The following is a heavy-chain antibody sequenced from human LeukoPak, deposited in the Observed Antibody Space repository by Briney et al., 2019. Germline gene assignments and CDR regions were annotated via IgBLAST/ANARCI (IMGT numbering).Heavy chain of an antibody. J-gene: IGHJ4*02. CDR2: ISWNSGSI. D-gene: IGHD7-27*01. V-gene: IGHV3-9*03. CDR3: AKDSGVDYFDY. Sequence: GGSLRLSCAASGFTFDDYAMHWVRQAPGKGLEWVSGISWNSGSIGYADSVKGRFTTSRDNAKNSLYLQMNSLRAEDMALYYCAKDSGVDYFDYWGRGTLVTVSS. CDR1: GFTFDDYA.